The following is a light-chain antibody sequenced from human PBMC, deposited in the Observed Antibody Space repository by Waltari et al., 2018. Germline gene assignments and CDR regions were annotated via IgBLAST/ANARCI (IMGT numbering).Light chain of an antibody. Sequence: EIVLTQSPGTLSLSPGESATLSCRASQSVGRSLAWYQQKPGQAPRLLIYDASSRATGTPGRFSGSGSGADFRLAISSLEPEDFAVYYCQHYVNLPATFGQGTKVEIK. CDR1: QSVGRS. J-gene: IGKJ1*01. V-gene: IGKV3-20*01. CDR2: DAS. CDR3: QHYVNLPAT.